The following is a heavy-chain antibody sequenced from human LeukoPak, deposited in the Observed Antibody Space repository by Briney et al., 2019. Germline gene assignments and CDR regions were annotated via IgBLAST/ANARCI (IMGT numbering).Heavy chain of an antibody. CDR1: GFTFSSYS. CDR2: ISSSSSYI. Sequence: GGSLRLSCAASGFTFSSYSMNWVRQAPGKGLEWVSSISSSSSYIYYADSVKGRFTISRDNAKNSLYLQMNSLRAEDTAVYYCARDRNVNDNLMENAFDIWGQGTMVTVSS. D-gene: IGHD2-8*01. CDR3: ARDRNVNDNLMENAFDI. V-gene: IGHV3-21*01. J-gene: IGHJ3*02.